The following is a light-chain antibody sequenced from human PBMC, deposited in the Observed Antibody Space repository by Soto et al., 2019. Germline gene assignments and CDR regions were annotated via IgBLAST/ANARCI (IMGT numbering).Light chain of an antibody. CDR3: QQYGGSPQT. J-gene: IGKJ1*01. CDR2: VAS. Sequence: EIVLMQSPATPSQSPGERATLSCRASQSVSNYLAWYQQKPGQAPRLLIYVASSRATGIPDRFSGSGSGTDFTLTIRRLEPEDFAVYYCQQYGGSPQTFGQGTKVDIK. V-gene: IGKV3-20*01. CDR1: QSVSNY.